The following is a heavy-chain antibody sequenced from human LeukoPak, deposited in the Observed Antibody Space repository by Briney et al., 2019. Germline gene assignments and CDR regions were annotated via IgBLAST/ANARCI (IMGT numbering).Heavy chain of an antibody. J-gene: IGHJ3*02. CDR1: GDSVSSDIAA. CDR3: ARGSAFDI. Sequence: SQTLSLTCAISGDSVSSDIAAWNWARQSPSRGLEWLGRAYYRSKWYIDYAVSLKSRMIINPDTSKNQFSLQLNSVTPEDTAVYYCARGSAFDIWGQGTMVTVSS. CDR2: AYYRSKWYI. V-gene: IGHV6-1*01.